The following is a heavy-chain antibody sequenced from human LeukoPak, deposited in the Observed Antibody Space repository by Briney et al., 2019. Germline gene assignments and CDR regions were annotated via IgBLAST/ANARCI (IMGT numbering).Heavy chain of an antibody. J-gene: IGHJ4*02. CDR3: AREKDYGGNFPFDY. CDR2: INPNSGDT. CDR1: GYTFTGYY. D-gene: IGHD4-23*01. Sequence: ASVKVSCKASGYTFTGYYIHWVRQAPGQGLEWMGWINPNSGDTNYAQKFQGRVTVTRDTSISTAYMELSSLRSEDTAVYYCAREKDYGGNFPFDYWGQGTLVTVSS. V-gene: IGHV1-2*02.